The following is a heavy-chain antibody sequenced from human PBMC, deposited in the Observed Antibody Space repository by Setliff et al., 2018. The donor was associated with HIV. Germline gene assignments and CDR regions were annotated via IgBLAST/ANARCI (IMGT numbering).Heavy chain of an antibody. V-gene: IGHV4-39*01. J-gene: IGHJ6*03. Sequence: PSETLSLTCAVSGVSISSSSYFWGWIRRPPGTGLDWIGSIYFSGGTYYNPSLESRVTISMDTSKNQFSLKLTSVTAADTAVYYCARHPRHYNILTGYRYYYMDVWGKGTTVTVSS. CDR1: GVSISSSSYF. CDR3: ARHPRHYNILTGYRYYYMDV. CDR2: IYFSGGT. D-gene: IGHD3-9*01.